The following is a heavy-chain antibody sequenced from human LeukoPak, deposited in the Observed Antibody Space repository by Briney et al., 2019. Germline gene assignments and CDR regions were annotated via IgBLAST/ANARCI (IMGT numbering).Heavy chain of an antibody. CDR1: GFTFSDYY. D-gene: IGHD3-3*01. Sequence: GGSLRLSCVASGFTFSDYYMSWIRQAPGKGLEWVSYISSSGSTKYYADSVKGRFTISRDNAKNTLCLQMNSLRAEDTAVYYCAKDHRITIFGVVMYHFDYWGQGTLVTVSS. CDR3: AKDHRITIFGVVMYHFDY. CDR2: ISSSGSTK. V-gene: IGHV3-11*01. J-gene: IGHJ4*02.